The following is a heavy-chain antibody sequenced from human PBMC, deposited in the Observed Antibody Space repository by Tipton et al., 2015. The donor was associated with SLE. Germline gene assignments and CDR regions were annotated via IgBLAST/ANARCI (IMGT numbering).Heavy chain of an antibody. D-gene: IGHD6-19*01. CDR2: IADTGSP. CDR3: ARGPFQRWPPGAY. V-gene: IGHV4-34*01. Sequence: TLSLTCAVYGGSFSGYHWTWFRQPPGQGLEWIGEIADTGSPNYNPSLKSRVTISLDTSKSQFSLILTSLTAADTAVYYCARGPFQRWPPGAYWGQGTLVTVSS. CDR1: GGSFSGYH. J-gene: IGHJ4*02.